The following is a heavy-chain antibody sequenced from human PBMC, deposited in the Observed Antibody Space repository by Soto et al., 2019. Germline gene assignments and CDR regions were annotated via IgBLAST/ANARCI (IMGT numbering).Heavy chain of an antibody. CDR3: ARDKITGLFDY. V-gene: IGHV4-34*01. CDR1: GGSFSGYY. J-gene: IGHJ4*02. D-gene: IGHD2-8*02. Sequence: QLQLQQWGAGLLKPSETLSLTCAVYGGSFSGYYWTWIRQPPGTGLEWIGDINHRGSTNYNPSLKSRVTISVDTSKNQFSLKLTSVTAAETAVNYFARDKITGLFDYWGQGTLVTVSS. CDR2: INHRGST.